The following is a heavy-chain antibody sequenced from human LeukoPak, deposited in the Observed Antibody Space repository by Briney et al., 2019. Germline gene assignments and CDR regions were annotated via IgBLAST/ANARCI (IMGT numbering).Heavy chain of an antibody. CDR1: GFTFSSYA. Sequence: GRSLRLSCAASGFTFSSYAMHWVRQDPGKGLEWVAVISYDGSNKYYADSVKGRFTISRDNSKNTLYLQMNSLRAEDTAVYYCARTPGYCSSTSCSMGVYFHYWGQGTLVTVSS. D-gene: IGHD2-2*01. J-gene: IGHJ4*02. CDR3: ARTPGYCSSTSCSMGVYFHY. V-gene: IGHV3-30-3*01. CDR2: ISYDGSNK.